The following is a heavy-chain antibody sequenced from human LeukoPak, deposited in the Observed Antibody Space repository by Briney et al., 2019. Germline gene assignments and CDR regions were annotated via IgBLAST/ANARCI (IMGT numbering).Heavy chain of an antibody. Sequence: SETLSLTCAIYGGSFSGYYWSWIRQPPGKGLEWIGEINHSGSTNYNPSLKSRVTISVDTSKNQFSLKLSSVTAADTAVYYCASPGTLGAAGWGQGTMVTVSS. J-gene: IGHJ3*01. V-gene: IGHV4-34*01. CDR3: ASPGTLGAAG. CDR1: GGSFSGYY. CDR2: INHSGST. D-gene: IGHD3-16*01.